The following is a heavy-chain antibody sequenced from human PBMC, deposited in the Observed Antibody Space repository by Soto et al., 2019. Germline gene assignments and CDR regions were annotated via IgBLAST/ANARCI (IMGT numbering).Heavy chain of an antibody. Sequence: GQLVESGGGLVKPGGSLRLSCAASGFSFSDAWMNWVRQAPGKGLEWVGHIKSKRDGGTTAYAAPAKGRFTISRDDSEGTLYLQMNSLTIEDTAVYYCRVGHYGVWGQGTLVTVSS. CDR2: IKSKRDGGTT. CDR3: RVGHYGV. V-gene: IGHV3-15*07. CDR1: GFSFSDAW. J-gene: IGHJ4*02. D-gene: IGHD4-17*01.